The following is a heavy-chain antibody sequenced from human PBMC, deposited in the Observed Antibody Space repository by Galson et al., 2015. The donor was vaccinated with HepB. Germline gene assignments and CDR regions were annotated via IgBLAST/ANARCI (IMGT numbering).Heavy chain of an antibody. CDR3: ARDHASDNPSAFDI. CDR2: INGDGTNT. CDR1: GFTFNTYW. J-gene: IGHJ3*02. Sequence: SLRLSCAASGFTFNTYWIHWVRQAPGKGLVWVSRINGDGTNTKYADFVKGRFTISRDNARNTVHLQMNNLRAEDTAVYYCARDHASDNPSAFDIWGQGTMVTVSS. V-gene: IGHV3-74*03. D-gene: IGHD1-14*01.